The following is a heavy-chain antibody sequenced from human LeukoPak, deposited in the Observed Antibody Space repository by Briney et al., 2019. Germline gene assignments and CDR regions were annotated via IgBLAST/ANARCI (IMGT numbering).Heavy chain of an antibody. V-gene: IGHV5-51*01. CDR3: ARQYYDILTDPNYFDS. D-gene: IGHD3-9*01. CDR2: ILPANSET. CDR1: GYSFSNYW. Sequence: GESLKISCKGSGYSFSNYWIGWVRQMPGKGLEGVGIILPANSETRYSPSFQGQVTMSADKSISTAYLQWSSLKAADTAMYYCARQYYDILTDPNYFDSWGQGTLITVSS. J-gene: IGHJ4*02.